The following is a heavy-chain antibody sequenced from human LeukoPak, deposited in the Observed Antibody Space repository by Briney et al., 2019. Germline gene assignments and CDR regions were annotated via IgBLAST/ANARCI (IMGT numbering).Heavy chain of an antibody. CDR2: ISWNSDTV. J-gene: IGHJ6*02. D-gene: IGHD6-6*01. V-gene: IGHV3-9*01. CDR3: AKGFIAISPGNGGRIAARLEGYYYGMDV. Sequence: GRSLRLSCAASGFTFDDYAMHWVRQAPGKGLEWVSAISWNSDTVHYADSVKGRLTISRDNAKNSLYLQMNSLRAEDTALYYCAKGFIAISPGNGGRIAARLEGYYYGMDVWGQGTTVTVSS. CDR1: GFTFDDYA.